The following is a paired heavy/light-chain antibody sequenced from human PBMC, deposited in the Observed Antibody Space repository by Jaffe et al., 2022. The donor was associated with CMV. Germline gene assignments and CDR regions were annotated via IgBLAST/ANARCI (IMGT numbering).Heavy chain of an antibody. D-gene: IGHD6-19*01. CDR1: GVTFEEYG. Sequence: EVQLVESGGGLVQPGRSLRLSCVASGVTFEEYGMHWVRQTPGKGLEWVSGISWKSEIIGYADSVKGRFTISRDNAKNSVYLQMNSLKPEDTALYYCAKEAYSRGSYGGEGFSYWGQGTPVTVSS. CDR2: ISWKSEII. V-gene: IGHV3-9*01. CDR3: AKEAYSRGSYGGEGFSY. J-gene: IGHJ4*02.
Light chain of an antibody. CDR1: QSISSRY. Sequence: EIVLTQSPDTLSLSPGERATLSCRASQSISSRYLAWYQQKPGQAPRLFIYDVSSRAPGIPDRFSGSGSGTDFTLTINRLEPGDFAVYYCHQYGSSFGNTFGQGTKLEIK. J-gene: IGKJ2*01. CDR3: HQYGSSFGNT. V-gene: IGKV3-20*01. CDR2: DVS.